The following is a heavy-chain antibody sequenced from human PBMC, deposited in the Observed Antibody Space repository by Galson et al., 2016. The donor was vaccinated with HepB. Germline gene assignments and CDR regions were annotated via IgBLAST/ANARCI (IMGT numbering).Heavy chain of an antibody. CDR2: ISGSGGST. CDR3: AKDSLFYGSGNYVHY. D-gene: IGHD3-10*01. Sequence: SLRLSCAASGFTFITYAMSWVRQAPGKGLEWVSTISGSGGSTYYAASVKGRFTISRDNSKNTLYLQMNSLRAEDTAVYYCAKDSLFYGSGNYVHYWGQGTLVTISS. V-gene: IGHV3-23*01. J-gene: IGHJ4*02. CDR1: GFTFITYA.